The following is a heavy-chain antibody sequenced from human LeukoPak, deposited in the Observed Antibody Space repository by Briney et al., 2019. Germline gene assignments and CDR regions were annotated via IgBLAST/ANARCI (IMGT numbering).Heavy chain of an antibody. J-gene: IGHJ4*02. D-gene: IGHD6-19*01. V-gene: IGHV3-21*01. CDR1: GFTFSTFA. CDR2: IFPSGGEI. Sequence: GGSLRLSCAASGFTFSTFAMIWVRQPPGKGLEWVSSIFPSGGEIHYADSVKGRFTISRDNAKNSLYLQMNSLRAEDTAVYYCARTYPIAVAGCFDYWGQGTLVTVSS. CDR3: ARTYPIAVAGCFDY.